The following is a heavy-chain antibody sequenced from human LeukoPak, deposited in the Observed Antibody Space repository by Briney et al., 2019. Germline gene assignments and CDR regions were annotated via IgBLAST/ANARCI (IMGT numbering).Heavy chain of an antibody. V-gene: IGHV3-64D*06. CDR3: VRGTDY. J-gene: IGHJ4*02. CDR1: GFTFSTYV. CDR2: ISSNGDNT. Sequence: GRSLRLSCSVSGFTFSTYVMHWVRQAPGKGLEYVSAISSNGDNTYYADSVKGRFTISRDNSKNTLYLQMSSLRADDTAVYYCVRGTDYWGQGTLVTVSS.